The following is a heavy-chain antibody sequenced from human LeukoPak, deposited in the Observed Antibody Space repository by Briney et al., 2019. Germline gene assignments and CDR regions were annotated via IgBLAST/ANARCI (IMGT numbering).Heavy chain of an antibody. CDR3: ARDQRGEMATISSRYYGMDV. Sequence: GGSLRLSCAASGFTVSINYMSWVRQAPGKGLEWVSVIYSGGSTYYADSVKGRFTISRDNSKNTLYLQMNSLRAEDTAVYYCARDQRGEMATISSRYYGMDVWGQGTTVTVSS. CDR2: IYSGGST. V-gene: IGHV3-53*01. J-gene: IGHJ6*02. CDR1: GFTVSINY. D-gene: IGHD5-24*01.